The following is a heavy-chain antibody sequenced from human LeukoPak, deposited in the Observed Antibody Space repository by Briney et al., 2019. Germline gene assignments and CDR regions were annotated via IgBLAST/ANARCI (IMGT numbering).Heavy chain of an antibody. D-gene: IGHD6-13*01. CDR3: ARARIAAAGPFDY. J-gene: IGHJ4*02. CDR1: GFTFSDYY. Sequence: GGSLRLSCAASGFTFSDYYMSWIRQAPGKGLEWVSYISSSSSYTNYADSVKGRFTISRDNAKNSLYLQMISLRAEDTAVYYCARARIAAAGPFDYWGQGTLVTVSS. CDR2: ISSSSSYT. V-gene: IGHV3-11*06.